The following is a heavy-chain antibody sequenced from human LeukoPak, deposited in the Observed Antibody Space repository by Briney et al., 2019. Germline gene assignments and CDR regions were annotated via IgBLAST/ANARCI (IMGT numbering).Heavy chain of an antibody. J-gene: IGHJ4*02. D-gene: IGHD4-11*01. CDR2: SIPIFGTA. CDR1: GGTFSSYA. Sequence: VASVKVSCKASGGTFSSYAISWVRQAPGQGLEWMGGSIPIFGTANYAQKFQGRVTITTDESTSTAYMELSSLRSEDTAVYYCARASSLATVTTQPRYYFDYWGQGTLVTVSS. V-gene: IGHV1-69*05. CDR3: ARASSLATVTTQPRYYFDY.